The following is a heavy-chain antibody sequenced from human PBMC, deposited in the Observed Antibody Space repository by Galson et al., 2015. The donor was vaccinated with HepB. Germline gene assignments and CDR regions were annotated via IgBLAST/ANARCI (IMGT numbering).Heavy chain of an antibody. CDR1: GGSISSGGYS. CDR3: ASHDFWSGYSYFDY. D-gene: IGHD3-3*01. V-gene: IGHV4-30-2*01. Sequence: TLSLTCAVSGGSISSGGYSWSWIRQPPGKGLEWIGYIYHSGSTYYNPSLKSRVTISVDRSKNQFSLKLSSVTAADTAVYYCASHDFWSGYSYFDYWGQGTLVTVSS. CDR2: IYHSGST. J-gene: IGHJ4*02.